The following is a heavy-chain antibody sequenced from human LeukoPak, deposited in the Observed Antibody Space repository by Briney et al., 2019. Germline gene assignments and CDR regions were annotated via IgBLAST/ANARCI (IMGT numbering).Heavy chain of an antibody. CDR3: ARVPGFITMRVVVDPGGFDY. Sequence: EASVKVSCKASGYTFTNYGISWVRQAPGQGLEWMGWINIYNGNTNYAQKLQGRVTMTTDTSTSTDYMELRSLRSDDTAVYYCARVPGFITMRVVVDPGGFDYWGQGTLVTVSS. V-gene: IGHV1-18*01. CDR2: INIYNGNT. CDR1: GYTFTNYG. D-gene: IGHD3-22*01. J-gene: IGHJ4*02.